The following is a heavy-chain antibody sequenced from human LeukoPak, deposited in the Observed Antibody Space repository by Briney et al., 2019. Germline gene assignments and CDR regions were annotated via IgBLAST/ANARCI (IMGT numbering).Heavy chain of an antibody. CDR2: IHYSGDT. J-gene: IGHJ5*02. CDR3: ARHFCSGGSCYFSHWFDP. CDR1: GGSISSYY. Sequence: SETLSLTCTVSGGSISSYYWSWIRQPPGRGLEWIGYIHYSGDTNYNPSLKSRVTISTDTSKNQFSLKLSSVTAADTAMYYCARHFCSGGSCYFSHWFDPWGQGILVTVSS. V-gene: IGHV4-59*08. D-gene: IGHD2-15*01.